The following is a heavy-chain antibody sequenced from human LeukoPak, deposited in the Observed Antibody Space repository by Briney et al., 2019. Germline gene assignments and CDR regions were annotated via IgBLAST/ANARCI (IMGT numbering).Heavy chain of an antibody. J-gene: IGHJ4*02. CDR2: ISGSGVMT. CDR3: AKDRSIGTYYTFDH. Sequence: PGGSLRLSCAASGFTFSDYAMTWVRQAPGKGLEWVATISGSGVMTYYADSVKGRFTVSGDNSKNTLYLQMGSLTAADTAVYYCAKDRSIGTYYTFDHWGQGTLVTVSS. V-gene: IGHV3-23*01. D-gene: IGHD1-26*01. CDR1: GFTFSDYA.